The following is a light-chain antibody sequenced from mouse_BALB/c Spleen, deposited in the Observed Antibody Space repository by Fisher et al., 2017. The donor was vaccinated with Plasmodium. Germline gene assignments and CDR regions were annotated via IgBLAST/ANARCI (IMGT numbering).Light chain of an antibody. J-gene: IGKJ2*01. Sequence: TPGDSVSLSCRASQSISNNLHWYQQKSHESPRLLIKYSSQSISGIPSRFSGSGSGTDFTLKISRVEAEDLGLYYCWQGTHFPFTFGGGTKLEIK. V-gene: IGKV5-43*01. CDR3: WQGTHFPFT. CDR1: QSISNN. CDR2: YSS.